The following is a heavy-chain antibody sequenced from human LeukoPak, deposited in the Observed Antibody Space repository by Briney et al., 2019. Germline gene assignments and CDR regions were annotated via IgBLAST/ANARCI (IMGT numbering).Heavy chain of an antibody. V-gene: IGHV3-30*04. CDR1: GFTFSSYA. CDR2: ISYDGSNK. Sequence: GGSLRLSCAASGFTFSSYAMHWVRQAPGKGLEWVAVISYDGSNKYYADSVKGRFTISRDNSKNTLYLQMNSLRAEDTAVYYCARDPPRFDYWGQGTLVTVSS. CDR3: ARDPPRFDY. J-gene: IGHJ4*02.